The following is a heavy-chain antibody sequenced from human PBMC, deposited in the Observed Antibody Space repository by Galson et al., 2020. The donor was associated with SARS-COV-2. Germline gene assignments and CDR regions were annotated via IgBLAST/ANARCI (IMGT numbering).Heavy chain of an antibody. V-gene: IGHV3-30*18. CDR2: ISYDGSLK. J-gene: IGHJ3*02. CDR3: AKRNEFLHLWVGKDAFDI. Sequence: GGSLRLSCTVSGFTFNNFGFHWVRQAPGQGLEWLALISYDGSLKYYADSAKGRFTISRDTSKSTVYLQMDRLRPEDTAVYYCAKRNEFLHLWVGKDAFDIWGQGTTVAVSS. CDR1: GFTFNNFG. D-gene: IGHD3-3*02.